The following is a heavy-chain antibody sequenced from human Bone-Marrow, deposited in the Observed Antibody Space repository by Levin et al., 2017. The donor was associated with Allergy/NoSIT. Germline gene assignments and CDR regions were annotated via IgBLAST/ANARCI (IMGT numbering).Heavy chain of an antibody. CDR3: VRDLRISYYDSSGPGYDS. CDR1: GFTFSDHY. D-gene: IGHD3-22*01. V-gene: IGHV3-72*01. J-gene: IGHJ4*02. CDR2: NRNKDNSYIT. Sequence: GGSLRLSCAASGFTFSDHYMDWVRQAPGKGLEWVGRNRNKDNSYITDYAASVKGRFTISRDDSKNSLYLQINSLKTEDTAVYYCVRDLRISYYDSSGPGYDSWGQGTLVTVSS.